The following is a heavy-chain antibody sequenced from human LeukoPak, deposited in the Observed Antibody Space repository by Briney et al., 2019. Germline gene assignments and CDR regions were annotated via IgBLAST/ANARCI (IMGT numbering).Heavy chain of an antibody. Sequence: GGSLRLSCAASGFTFSNAWMSWVRQAPGKGLEWVGRIKSKTDGGTTDYAAPVKGRFTISRDDSKNTLYLQMNSLRGEDTAVYFCARERKSSTSMDYWGQGTLVTVSS. CDR3: ARERKSSTSMDY. CDR2: IKSKTDGGTT. D-gene: IGHD2-2*01. V-gene: IGHV3-15*05. J-gene: IGHJ4*02. CDR1: GFTFSNAW.